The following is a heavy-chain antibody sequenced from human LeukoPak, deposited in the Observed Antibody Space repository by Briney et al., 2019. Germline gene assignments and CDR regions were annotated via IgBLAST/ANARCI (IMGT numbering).Heavy chain of an antibody. CDR2: IYYSGST. J-gene: IGHJ4*02. Sequence: ASETLSFTCTVSGGSISSYYWSWIRQPPGKGLEWIGYIYYSGSTNYNPSLKSRVTISVDTFKNQFSLKLSSVTAADTAVYYCARTKTVYGSGKDTTTLAPDYWGQGTLVIVSS. CDR3: ARTKTVYGSGKDTTTLAPDY. CDR1: GGSISSYY. V-gene: IGHV4-59*01. D-gene: IGHD3-10*01.